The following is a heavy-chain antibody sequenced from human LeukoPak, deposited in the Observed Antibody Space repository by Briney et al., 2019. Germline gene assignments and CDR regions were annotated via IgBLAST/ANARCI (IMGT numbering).Heavy chain of an antibody. D-gene: IGHD5-18*01. J-gene: IGHJ4*02. Sequence: SGGSLRLSCAASGFTFSSYSMNWVRQAPGKGLEWVSYISSSSSTIYYADSVKGRFTISRDNAKNSLFLQMNSLRAEDTAVYYCARDSGFSYGRFDDWGQGTLVTVSS. CDR2: ISSSSSTI. CDR3: ARDSGFSYGRFDD. CDR1: GFTFSSYS. V-gene: IGHV3-48*04.